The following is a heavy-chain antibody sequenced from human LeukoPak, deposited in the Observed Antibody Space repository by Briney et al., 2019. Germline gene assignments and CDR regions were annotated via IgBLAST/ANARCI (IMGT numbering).Heavy chain of an antibody. D-gene: IGHD2-2*01. Sequence: GGSLRLSCAASGFAFSNYWLRWVRQAPGKGLEWVSDISGSGGGTFYADSLKGRVTISKDKSKSTVYLQMNSLRAEDTAVYYCAARSTAAFDVWGRGTLVIVSS. V-gene: IGHV3-23*01. J-gene: IGHJ2*01. CDR1: GFAFSNYW. CDR2: ISGSGGGT. CDR3: AARSTAAFDV.